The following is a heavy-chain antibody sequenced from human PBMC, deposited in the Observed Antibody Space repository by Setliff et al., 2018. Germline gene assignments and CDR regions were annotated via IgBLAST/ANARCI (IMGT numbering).Heavy chain of an antibody. V-gene: IGHV1-8*02. CDR2: MNPNSGNT. J-gene: IGHJ5*02. Sequence: ASVKVSCKASGYTFTSYDINWVRQATGQGLEWMGWMNPNSGNTGYAQKFQGRVTMTRNTSISTAYMELSSLRSEDTAVYYCARSRSNFWSGYFNWFDPWGQGTLVTVSS. CDR3: ARSRSNFWSGYFNWFDP. D-gene: IGHD3-3*01. CDR1: GYTFTSYD.